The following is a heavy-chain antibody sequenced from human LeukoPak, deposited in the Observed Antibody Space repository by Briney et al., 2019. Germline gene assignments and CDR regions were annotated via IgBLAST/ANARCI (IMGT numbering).Heavy chain of an antibody. CDR2: INHSGST. V-gene: IGHV4-34*01. Sequence: SETLSLTCAVYGGSISGYYWSWIRQPPGKGLEWIGEINHSGSTNYNPSLKSRVTISVDTSKNQFSLKLSSVTAADTAVYYCARSVVVPAAHKKYYDYWGQGTLVTVSS. CDR1: GGSISGYY. CDR3: ARSVVVPAAHKKYYDY. J-gene: IGHJ4*02. D-gene: IGHD2-2*01.